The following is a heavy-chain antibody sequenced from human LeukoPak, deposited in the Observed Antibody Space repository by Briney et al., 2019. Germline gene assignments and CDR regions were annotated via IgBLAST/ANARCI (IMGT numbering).Heavy chain of an antibody. CDR1: GGSISSYY. D-gene: IGHD6-13*01. CDR2: IYYSGST. J-gene: IGHJ4*02. CDR3: ARERIAAGYFDY. V-gene: IGHV4-59*01. Sequence: SETLSLTCTVSGGSISSYYWSWIRQPPGKGLEWIGYIYYSGSTNYNPSLKSRVTISVDTSKNQFSLKLSSVTAADTAVYYCARERIAAGYFDYWGQGTLVTVSS.